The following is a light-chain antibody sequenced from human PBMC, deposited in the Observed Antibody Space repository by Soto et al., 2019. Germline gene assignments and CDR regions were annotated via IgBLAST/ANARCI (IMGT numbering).Light chain of an antibody. CDR1: PSDVGASHY. J-gene: IGLJ2*01. CDR3: SSSAGTKNMV. Sequence: QSALTQPPSASGSPGQSVTISCTGTPSDVGASHYVSWYQQHPGKAPKLMISEVSKRPSGVPDRFSGSKSGNTASLTVSELQAEDEADYYCSSSAGTKNMVFGAGTKLTVL. CDR2: EVS. V-gene: IGLV2-8*01.